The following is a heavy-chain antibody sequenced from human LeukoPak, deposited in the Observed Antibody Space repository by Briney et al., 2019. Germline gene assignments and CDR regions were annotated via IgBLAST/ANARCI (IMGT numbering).Heavy chain of an antibody. CDR1: GGSFSGYY. D-gene: IGHD3-10*01. CDR3: ARAAMVRGVIITGYYYYMDV. CDR2: INHSGST. J-gene: IGHJ6*03. Sequence: SETLSLTCAVYGGSFSGYYWSWIRQPPGKGLEWIGEINHSGSTNYNPSLKSRVTISVDTSKNQFSLKLSSVTAADTAVYYCARAAMVRGVIITGYYYYMDVWGKGTTVTISS. V-gene: IGHV4-34*01.